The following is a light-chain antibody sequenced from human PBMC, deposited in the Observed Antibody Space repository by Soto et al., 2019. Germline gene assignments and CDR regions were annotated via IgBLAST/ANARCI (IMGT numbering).Light chain of an antibody. CDR3: YSYTSSSTYV. V-gene: IGLV2-18*02. CDR2: EVI. Sequence: QSALTQPPSVSGSPGQSVTISCTGTSSDVGSYNRVSWYKQPPGAAPKLVIYEVIHRPSGVPDRFSGSKSGNTASLTISGVQAEDEADFYCYSYTSSSTYVFGTGTKLTVL. CDR1: SSDVGSYNR. J-gene: IGLJ1*01.